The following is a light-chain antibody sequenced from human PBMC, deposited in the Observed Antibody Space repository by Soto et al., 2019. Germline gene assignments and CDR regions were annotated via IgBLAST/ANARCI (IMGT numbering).Light chain of an antibody. CDR2: AAS. J-gene: IGKJ4*01. V-gene: IGKV3D-15*01. CDR3: QQYHDWVT. CDR1: QSISDN. Sequence: EILMTQSPATLSVSPGERATLSCRASQSISDNLAWYQQRPGQSPRLLIYAASSRATGIPARFRGSGSGTEFTLTISYLRPEDFAVYFCQQYHDWVTFGGGTKVEI.